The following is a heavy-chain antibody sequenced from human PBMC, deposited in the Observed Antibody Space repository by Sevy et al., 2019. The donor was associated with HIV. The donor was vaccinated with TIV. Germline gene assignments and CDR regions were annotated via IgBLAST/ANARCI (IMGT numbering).Heavy chain of an antibody. J-gene: IGHJ6*02. Sequence: GGSLRLSCAASGFTLSSYGMHWVRQAPGKGLEWVAVIRYDGSNKYYADSVKGRFTISRDNSKNTLYLQMNGLGAEDTAVYYCARDRLGITISAEWGGGMDVWGQGTTVTVSS. CDR3: ARDRLGITISAEWGGGMDV. CDR2: IRYDGSNK. CDR1: GFTLSSYG. D-gene: IGHD3-3*01. V-gene: IGHV3-33*01.